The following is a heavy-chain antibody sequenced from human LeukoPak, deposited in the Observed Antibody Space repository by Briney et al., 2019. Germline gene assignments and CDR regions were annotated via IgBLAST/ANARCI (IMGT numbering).Heavy chain of an antibody. J-gene: IGHJ4*02. Sequence: GGSLRLSCTASGFTISGYEMNWVRQAPGKGLEWVSYISSSSSTIYYADSVKGRFTISRDNAKNSLYLQMNSLRDEDTAVYYCARYGLGSYNRPFDYWGQGTLVTVSS. CDR3: ARYGLGSYNRPFDY. CDR2: ISSSSSTI. V-gene: IGHV3-48*02. CDR1: GFTISGYE. D-gene: IGHD3-10*01.